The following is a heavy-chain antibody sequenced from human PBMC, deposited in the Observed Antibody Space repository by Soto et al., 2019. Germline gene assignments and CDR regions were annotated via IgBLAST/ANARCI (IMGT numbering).Heavy chain of an antibody. D-gene: IGHD7-27*01. V-gene: IGHV4-34*01. Sequence: SETLSLTCAVYGGSFSGYYWSWIRQPPGKGLEWIGEINHSGSTNYNPSLKSRVTISVDTSKNQFSLKLSSVTAADTAVYYCAGGPNWGPPLDYWGQGTLVTVSS. CDR1: GGSFSGYY. J-gene: IGHJ4*02. CDR2: INHSGST. CDR3: AGGPNWGPPLDY.